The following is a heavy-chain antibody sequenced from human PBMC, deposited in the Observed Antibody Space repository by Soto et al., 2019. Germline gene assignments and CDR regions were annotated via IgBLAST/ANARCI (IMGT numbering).Heavy chain of an antibody. D-gene: IGHD6-19*01. CDR3: ARDNQQWLEGLIGY. Sequence: VRLVQSGGGFVQPGGSLRLSCAASGFNFNTDWMHWVRQAPGEGLEWVAVISYDGSNKYYADSVKGRFTISRDNSKNTLYLQMNSLRAEDTAVYYCARDNQQWLEGLIGYWGQGTLVTVSS. CDR1: GFNFNTDW. CDR2: ISYDGSNK. V-gene: IGHV3-30-3*01. J-gene: IGHJ4*02.